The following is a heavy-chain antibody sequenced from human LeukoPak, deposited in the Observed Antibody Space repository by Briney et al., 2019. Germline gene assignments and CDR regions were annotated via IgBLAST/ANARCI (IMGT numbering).Heavy chain of an antibody. J-gene: IGHJ4*02. D-gene: IGHD3-16*01. Sequence: PSETLSLTCTVSGGSISSYYWSWIRQPPGKGLEWIGYIYYSGSTYYNPSLKSRVTISVDTSKNQFSLKLSSVTAADTAVYYCARGAYDYVWGSYGDWGQGTLVTVSS. V-gene: IGHV4-59*12. CDR1: GGSISSYY. CDR3: ARGAYDYVWGSYGD. CDR2: IYYSGST.